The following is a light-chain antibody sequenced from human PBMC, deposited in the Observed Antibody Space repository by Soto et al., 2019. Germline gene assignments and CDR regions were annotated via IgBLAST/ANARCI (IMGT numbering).Light chain of an antibody. CDR3: QQYSDWPLT. CDR2: GAS. CDR1: QTLYNN. J-gene: IGKJ4*01. Sequence: EIVMTRSPATLSVSPGERATLSCRASQTLYNNLAWYQQKLGQAPRLLIYGASARATDIPARFSGSGSGTEFTLTISGLQSEDFAIYYCQQYSDWPLTFGGGTKLEIK. V-gene: IGKV3-15*01.